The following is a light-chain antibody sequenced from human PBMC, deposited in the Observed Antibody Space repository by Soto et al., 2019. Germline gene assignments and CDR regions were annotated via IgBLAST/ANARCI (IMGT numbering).Light chain of an antibody. J-gene: IGKJ1*01. CDR1: QSISRY. V-gene: IGKV1-39*01. CDR3: QQNYGTPGT. CDR2: GAN. Sequence: DIQLTQSPSSLSASVGDRITITCRSSQSISRYLNWYQQRPGKDPKVLIFGANSLQSGVPSRFSGSGSGTEFTLTISSLQHEDFATYYCQQNYGTPGTFGQGTKVDVK.